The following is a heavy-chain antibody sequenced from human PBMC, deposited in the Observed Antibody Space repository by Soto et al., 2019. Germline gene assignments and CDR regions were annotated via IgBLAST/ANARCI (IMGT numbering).Heavy chain of an antibody. J-gene: IGHJ4*02. CDR2: INPAGGTT. CDR3: ALKVVTYYDN. CDR1: GYSFTSTY. Sequence: QVQLVQSGAEVKKPGASVRTSCRASGYSFTSTYVHWVRQAPGQGPEWMGIINPAGGTTYYAQKFQGRLTITSDTSTDTVFMDLNDLTSEDTAVYFCALKVVTYYDNWGQGTLLTVSS. D-gene: IGHD2-21*02. V-gene: IGHV1-46*01.